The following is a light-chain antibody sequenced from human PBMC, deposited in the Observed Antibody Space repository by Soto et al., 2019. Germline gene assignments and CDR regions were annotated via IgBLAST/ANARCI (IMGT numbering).Light chain of an antibody. Sequence: EIVLTPSPGTLSLSPGERATLSCRASQSVSSSSLAWYQQKPGQAPRLLIYGASSRATGIPDRFSGSGSGTDFTLTISRLEPEDFAVYYCQQYGSSLLTFGQGTRLEIK. CDR3: QQYGSSLLT. J-gene: IGKJ5*01. V-gene: IGKV3-20*01. CDR1: QSVSSSS. CDR2: GAS.